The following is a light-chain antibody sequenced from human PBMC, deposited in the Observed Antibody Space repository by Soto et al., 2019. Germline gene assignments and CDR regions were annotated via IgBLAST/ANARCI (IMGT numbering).Light chain of an antibody. Sequence: QSVLTQPPSVSGAPGQTVTISCAGSSSNIGAGYDVHWYQQIPGTAPKLLIYGNSNRPSGVPDRFSGSKSGTSASLAITGLQAEDEAYYYCQSYDSSLSGSYVFGTGTKLTVL. J-gene: IGLJ1*01. CDR1: SSNIGAGYD. CDR3: QSYDSSLSGSYV. CDR2: GNS. V-gene: IGLV1-40*01.